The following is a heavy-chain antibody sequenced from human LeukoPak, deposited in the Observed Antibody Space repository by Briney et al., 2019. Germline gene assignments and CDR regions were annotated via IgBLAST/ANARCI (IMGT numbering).Heavy chain of an antibody. CDR1: GFTVSSKY. Sequence: GGSLRLSCAASGFTVSSKYMSWVRQAPGKGLEWVSTLYSNGNTYCADSVKGRFTISRDNSKNTLSLQMSSLRAEDTAVYYCARDYYDGSAYYSYYEYWGQGTLVTVSS. CDR2: LYSNGNT. CDR3: ARDYYDGSAYYSYYEY. J-gene: IGHJ4*02. D-gene: IGHD3-22*01. V-gene: IGHV3-53*01.